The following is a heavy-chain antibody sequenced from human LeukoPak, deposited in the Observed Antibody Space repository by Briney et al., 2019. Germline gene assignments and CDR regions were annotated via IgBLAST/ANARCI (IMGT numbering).Heavy chain of an antibody. D-gene: IGHD6-13*01. Sequence: ASVKVSCKASGYTFTSYYMHWVRQAPGQGLEWMGIINPSGGSTSYAQKFQGRVTVTRDTSTSTVYMELSSLRSEDTAVYYCARGGPTTYSSTDDWFDPWGQGTLVTVSS. CDR2: INPSGGST. V-gene: IGHV1-46*01. CDR3: ARGGPTTYSSTDDWFDP. CDR1: GYTFTSYY. J-gene: IGHJ5*02.